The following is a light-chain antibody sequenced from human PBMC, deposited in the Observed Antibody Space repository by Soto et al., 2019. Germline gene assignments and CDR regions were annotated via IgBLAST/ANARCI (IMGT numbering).Light chain of an antibody. Sequence: DIVMTQSPDSLAVSLGERATINCKSSQSVLYSSNNKNYLAWYQQKPGQPPKLLIYWASTRESGVPDRFSGSGSETDFTLTISGLQAEDVAVYYCQQYYSTLPLPFCGGTKVEIK. V-gene: IGKV4-1*01. J-gene: IGKJ4*01. CDR1: QSVLYSSNNKNY. CDR3: QQYYSTLPLP. CDR2: WAS.